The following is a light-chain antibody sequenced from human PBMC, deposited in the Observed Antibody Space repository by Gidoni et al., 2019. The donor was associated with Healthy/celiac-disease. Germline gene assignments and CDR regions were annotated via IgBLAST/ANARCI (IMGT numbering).Light chain of an antibody. CDR1: QSVSSN. CDR3: QQYNSWPRVT. Sequence: EIVMTQSLATLSVSPGERATLSCRASQSVSSNLDWYQQKPGQAPRLLIYDASTRATGIPARFSGSGSGTEYTLTISSLQSEDFAVYYCQQYNSWPRVTFGQGTRLEIK. V-gene: IGKV3-15*01. CDR2: DAS. J-gene: IGKJ5*01.